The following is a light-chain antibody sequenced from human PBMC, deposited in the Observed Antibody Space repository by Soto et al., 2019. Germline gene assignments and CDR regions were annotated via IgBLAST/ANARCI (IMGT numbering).Light chain of an antibody. CDR2: DAS. CDR3: QHYTNWPLT. J-gene: IGKJ4*01. V-gene: IGKV3-15*01. Sequence: EIVMTQSPVTLSVSPGERATLSCRASHDVSSRLAWYQQKPGQAPRLLIYDASTRATGLPARFSGSGSGTEFTLTISSLQPEDFAVYYCQHYTNWPLTFGGGTEVEIK. CDR1: HDVSSR.